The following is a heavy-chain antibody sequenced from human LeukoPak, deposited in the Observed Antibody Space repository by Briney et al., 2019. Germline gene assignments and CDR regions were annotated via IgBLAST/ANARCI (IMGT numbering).Heavy chain of an antibody. CDR2: IYYSGST. D-gene: IGHD3-22*01. CDR1: GGSISSYY. CDR3: ARDTYYYDSSGYGESPYYYYYMDV. Sequence: EASETLSLTCTVSGGSISSYYLSWIRQPPGKGLEWIGYIYYSGSTNYNPSLKSRVTISVDTSKNQFSLKLSSVTAADTAVYYCARDTYYYDSSGYGESPYYYYYMDVWGKGTTVTVSS. V-gene: IGHV4-59*01. J-gene: IGHJ6*03.